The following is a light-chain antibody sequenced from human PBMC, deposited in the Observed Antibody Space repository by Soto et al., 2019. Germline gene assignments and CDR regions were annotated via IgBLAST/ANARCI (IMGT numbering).Light chain of an antibody. J-gene: IGLJ1*01. CDR1: SSDVGGYNY. Sequence: QSALTQPASVSGSPGQSITISCTGTSSDVGGYNYVSWHQQHPGKAPKLMIYEVSYRPSGVSNRFSGSKSGNTTSLTISGLQPEDEADYDCSSYTSSSILYVFGTGTKLTVL. CDR3: SSYTSSSILYV. V-gene: IGLV2-14*01. CDR2: EVS.